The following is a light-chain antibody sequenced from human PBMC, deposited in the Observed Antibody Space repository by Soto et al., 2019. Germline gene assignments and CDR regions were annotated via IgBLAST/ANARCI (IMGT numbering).Light chain of an antibody. J-gene: IGLJ1*01. V-gene: IGLV2-14*01. CDR1: SSDVGGYNY. Sequence: QSALTQPASVSGSPGQSITISCTGSSSDVGGYNYVSWYQQHPGKAPKLMIYGVSYRPSGVSDRFSGSKSGNTASLTIFGLQAEDEADYYCSSYISSSTLVFGTGTKLTVL. CDR3: SSYISSSTLV. CDR2: GVS.